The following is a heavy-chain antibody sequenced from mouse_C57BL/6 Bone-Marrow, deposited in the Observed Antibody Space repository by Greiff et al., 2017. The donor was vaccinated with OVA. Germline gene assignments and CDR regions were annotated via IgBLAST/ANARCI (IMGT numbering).Heavy chain of an antibody. CDR3: ARVLRLRQLAD. Sequence: VQLKESGGDLVKPGGSLKLSCAASGFTFSSYGMSWVRQTPDKRLEWVATISSGGSYTYYPDSVKGRFTISRDNAKNTLYLQMSSLKSEDTAMYYCARVLRLRQLADWGQGTLVTVSA. D-gene: IGHD2-4*01. V-gene: IGHV5-6*01. CDR1: GFTFSSYG. CDR2: ISSGGSYT. J-gene: IGHJ3*01.